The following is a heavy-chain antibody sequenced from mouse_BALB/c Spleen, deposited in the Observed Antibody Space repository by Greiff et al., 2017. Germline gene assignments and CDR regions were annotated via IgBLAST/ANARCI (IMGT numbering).Heavy chain of an antibody. D-gene: IGHD2-4*01. CDR2: IWAGGST. CDR3: ARDTDPPDYDYAMDY. CDR1: GFSLTSYG. J-gene: IGHJ4*01. Sequence: VQLVESGPGLVAPSQSLSITCTVSGFSLTSYGVHWVRQPPGKGLEWLGVIWAGGSTNYNSALMSRLSISKDNSKSQVFLKMNSLQTDDTAMYYCARDTDPPDYDYAMDYWGQGTSVTVSS. V-gene: IGHV2-9*02.